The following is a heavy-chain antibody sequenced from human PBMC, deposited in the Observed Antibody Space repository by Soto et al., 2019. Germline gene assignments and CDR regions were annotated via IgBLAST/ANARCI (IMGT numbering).Heavy chain of an antibody. CDR2: ISYDGSNK. D-gene: IGHD2-15*01. Sequence: PGGSLRLSCAASGFTFSSYGMHGSAKAPGKGLEWVAVISYDGSNKYYADSVKGRFTISRDNSKNTLYLQMNSLRAEDTAVYYCAKDYCSGGSCHLYYWGQGTLVTVSS. V-gene: IGHV3-30*18. CDR3: AKDYCSGGSCHLYY. CDR1: GFTFSSYG. J-gene: IGHJ4*02.